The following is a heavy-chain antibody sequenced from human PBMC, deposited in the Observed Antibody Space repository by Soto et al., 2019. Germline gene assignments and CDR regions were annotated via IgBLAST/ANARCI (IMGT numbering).Heavy chain of an antibody. J-gene: IGHJ6*02. D-gene: IGHD2-21*01. CDR3: ARRGVAGALDV. Sequence: GGSLRLSCTASGFTFSSYWMQWVRQAPGKGLVWVSHISPDGSTTSHADSVKGRFTTSRDNAKNTLYLQTNSLRAEDTAVYYCARRGVAGALDVWGQGTTVTVSS. V-gene: IGHV3-74*01. CDR1: GFTFSSYW. CDR2: ISPDGSTT.